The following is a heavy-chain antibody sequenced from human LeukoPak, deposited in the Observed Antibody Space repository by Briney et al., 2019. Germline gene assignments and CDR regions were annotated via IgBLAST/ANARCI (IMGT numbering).Heavy chain of an antibody. V-gene: IGHV1-2*02. CDR2: INPNSGGT. CDR3: ARVSGSRWEQVPRGELRY. CDR1: GYTFTGYY. D-gene: IGHD1-26*01. J-gene: IGHJ4*02. Sequence: ASVKVSCKASGYTFTGYYMHWVRQAPGQGLEWMGWINPNSGGTNYAQKFQGRVTMTRDTSISTAYMELSRLRSDDTAVYYCARVSGSRWEQVPRGELRYWGQGTLVTVSS.